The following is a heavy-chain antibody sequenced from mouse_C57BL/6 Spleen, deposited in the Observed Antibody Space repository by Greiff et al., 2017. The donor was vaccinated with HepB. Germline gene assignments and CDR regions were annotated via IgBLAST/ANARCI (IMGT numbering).Heavy chain of an antibody. Sequence: VQLKESGPELVKPGASVKISCKASGYSFTDYNMNWVKQSNGKSLEWIGVINPNYGTTSYNQKFKGKATLTVDQSSSTAYMQLNSLTSEDSAVYYCASGRWLLSYAMDYWGQGTSVTVSS. V-gene: IGHV1-39*01. CDR2: INPNYGTT. CDR3: ASGRWLLSYAMDY. CDR1: GYSFTDYN. J-gene: IGHJ4*01. D-gene: IGHD2-3*01.